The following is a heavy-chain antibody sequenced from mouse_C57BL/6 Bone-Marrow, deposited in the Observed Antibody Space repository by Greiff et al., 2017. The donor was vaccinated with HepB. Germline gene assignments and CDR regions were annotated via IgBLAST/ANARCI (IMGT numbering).Heavy chain of an antibody. D-gene: IGHD2-13*01. CDR3: ASYGDYGYYFDY. J-gene: IGHJ2*01. CDR2: INPNNGGT. CDR1: GYTFTDYY. Sequence: VQLQQSGPELVKPGASVKISCKASGYTFTDYYMNWVKQSHGKSLEWIGDINPNNGGTSYNQKFKGKATLTVDKSSSTAYMELRSLTSEDSAVYYCASYGDYGYYFDYWGQGTTLTVSS. V-gene: IGHV1-26*01.